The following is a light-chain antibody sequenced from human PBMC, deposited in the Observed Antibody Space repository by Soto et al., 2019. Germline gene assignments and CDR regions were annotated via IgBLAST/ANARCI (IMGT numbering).Light chain of an antibody. CDR1: QSVLYSSNNNNY. CDR2: WAS. V-gene: IGKV4-1*01. Sequence: DIVMTQSPDSLAVSLGERATINCKSSQSVLYSSNNNNYLAWYQQKPGQPPKLLIYWASTRKSGDRDRFSGSGSGTDFPLTIGSLQTKGVAVYYGHQYYSTPQAFGQGTKMEIK. J-gene: IGKJ1*01. CDR3: HQYYSTPQA.